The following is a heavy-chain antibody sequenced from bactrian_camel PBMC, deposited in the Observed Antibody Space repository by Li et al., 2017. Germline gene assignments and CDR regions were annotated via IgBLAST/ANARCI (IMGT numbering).Heavy chain of an antibody. CDR1: GFRYSRHC. Sequence: HVQLVESGGGSVQSGGSLKLSCGASGFRYSRHCVAWFRQAPGKEREGVSGVSRSGGTTAYAEFVEGRFTISRDNAKKTLYLQMNSLKPEDTAMYYCAAVGCGDQCSGSSVPSDLNYWGQGTQVTVS. D-gene: IGHD3*01. J-gene: IGHJ4*01. CDR3: AAVGCGDQCSGSSVPSDLNY. V-gene: IGHV3S1*01. CDR2: VSRSGGTT.